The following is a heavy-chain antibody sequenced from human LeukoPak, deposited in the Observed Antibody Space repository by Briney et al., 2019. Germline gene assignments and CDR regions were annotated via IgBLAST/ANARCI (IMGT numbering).Heavy chain of an antibody. D-gene: IGHD2-21*01. J-gene: IGHJ5*02. Sequence: GGSLRLSCVVSGFTFSNNGMSWLRRAPGKGLEWVSGLSGSGSSVYYADSVRGRLTISRDNSRNTLYLQMDSLRDDDTAIYYCAKGLIWFDPWGQGTLVIVSS. V-gene: IGHV3-23*01. CDR3: AKGLIWFDP. CDR2: LSGSGSSV. CDR1: GFTFSNNG.